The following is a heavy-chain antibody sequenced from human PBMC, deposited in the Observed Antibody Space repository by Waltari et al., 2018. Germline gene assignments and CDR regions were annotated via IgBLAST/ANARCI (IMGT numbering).Heavy chain of an antibody. D-gene: IGHD6-13*01. V-gene: IGHV4-34*01. CDR3: ARDPGIAAAGSRSDAFDI. Sequence: QVQLQQWGAGLLKPSETLSLTCAVYGGSFSGYYWSWIRQPPGKGLEWIGEINHSGSTNYNPSLKSRVTISVDTSKNQFSLKLSSVTAADTAVYYCARDPGIAAAGSRSDAFDIWGQGTMVTVSS. CDR1: GGSFSGYY. CDR2: INHSGST. J-gene: IGHJ3*02.